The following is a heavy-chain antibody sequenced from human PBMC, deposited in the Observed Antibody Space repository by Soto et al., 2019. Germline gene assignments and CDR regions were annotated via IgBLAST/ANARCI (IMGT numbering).Heavy chain of an antibody. J-gene: IGHJ6*02. CDR1: GFTFSSYA. D-gene: IGHD3-10*01. Sequence: GGSLRLSCAASGFTFSSYAMSWVRQAPGKGLEWVSAISGSGGSTYYADSVKGRFTISRDNSKNTLYLQMNSLRAEDTAVYYCAKESLWFGELLSPSHVWGQGTTVTVSS. V-gene: IGHV3-23*01. CDR2: ISGSGGST. CDR3: AKESLWFGELLSPSHV.